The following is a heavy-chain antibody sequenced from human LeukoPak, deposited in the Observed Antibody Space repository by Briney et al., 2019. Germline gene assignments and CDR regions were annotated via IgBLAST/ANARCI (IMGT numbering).Heavy chain of an antibody. Sequence: ASVKVSCKASGGTFSSYAISWVRQAPGQGLEWXXXIIPIFGTANYAQTFQGRVTITADKSTSTAYMELRSLRSEDTAVYYCARVPITMVRGVIIGLQFDYWGQGTLVTVSS. CDR1: GGTFSSYA. J-gene: IGHJ4*02. V-gene: IGHV1-69*06. CDR3: ARVPITMVRGVIIGLQFDY. D-gene: IGHD3-10*01. CDR2: IIPIFGTA.